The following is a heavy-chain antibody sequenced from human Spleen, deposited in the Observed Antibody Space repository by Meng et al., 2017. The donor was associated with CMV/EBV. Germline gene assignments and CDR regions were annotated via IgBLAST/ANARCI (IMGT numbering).Heavy chain of an antibody. CDR3: ARDPYYYDSSGYPYYYYGMDV. D-gene: IGHD3-22*01. V-gene: IGHV6-1*01. Sequence: SQTLSLTCAISGDSGSSNSAAWNWIRQSPSRGLEWLGRTYYRSKWYNDYAVSVKSRITINPDTSKNQFSLQLNSVTPEDTAVYYCARDPYYYDSSGYPYYYYGMDVWGQGTTVTVSS. CDR2: TYYRSKWYN. J-gene: IGHJ6*02. CDR1: GDSGSSNSAA.